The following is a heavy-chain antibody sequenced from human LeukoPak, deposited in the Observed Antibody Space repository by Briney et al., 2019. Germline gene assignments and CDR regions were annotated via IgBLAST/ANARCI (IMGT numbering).Heavy chain of an antibody. CDR3: ARGGAALLWFGESHR. D-gene: IGHD3-10*01. J-gene: IGHJ5*02. CDR2: ISYDGSNE. V-gene: IGHV3-30*04. Sequence: GRSLRLSCAASGFTFSSYVMHWVRQAPGKGVEWVAIISYDGSNEYYADSVKGRFTISRDNAKNSLYLQMNSLRAEDTAVYYCARGGAALLWFGESHRWGQGTLVTVSS. CDR1: GFTFSSYV.